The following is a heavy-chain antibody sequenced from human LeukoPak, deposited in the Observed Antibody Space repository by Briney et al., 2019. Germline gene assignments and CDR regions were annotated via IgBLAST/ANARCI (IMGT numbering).Heavy chain of an antibody. V-gene: IGHV1-8*01. J-gene: IGHJ4*02. Sequence: ASVKVSCKASGYTFTSYDINWVRQATGQGLEWMGWINSNSGNTGYAQKFQGRVTMTRNTSISTAYMELSSLRSEDTAVYYCARGFGSPGYDFWSGPEGYYFDYWGQGTLVTVSS. CDR2: INSNSGNT. CDR3: ARGFGSPGYDFWSGPEGYYFDY. D-gene: IGHD3-3*01. CDR1: GYTFTSYD.